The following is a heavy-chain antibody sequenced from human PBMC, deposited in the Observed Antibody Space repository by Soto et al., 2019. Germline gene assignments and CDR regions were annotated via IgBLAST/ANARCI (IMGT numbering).Heavy chain of an antibody. D-gene: IGHD6-13*01. Sequence: PGGSLRLSCTASGFTFGDYAMSWFRQAPGKGLEWVGFIRSKAYGGTTEYAASVKGRFTISRDDSKSIAYLQMNSLKTEDTAVYYCTSLPYSIAAAGTGPYYYYGMDVWGQGTTVTVSS. CDR3: TSLPYSIAAAGTGPYYYYGMDV. CDR2: IRSKAYGGTT. CDR1: GFTFGDYA. J-gene: IGHJ6*02. V-gene: IGHV3-49*03.